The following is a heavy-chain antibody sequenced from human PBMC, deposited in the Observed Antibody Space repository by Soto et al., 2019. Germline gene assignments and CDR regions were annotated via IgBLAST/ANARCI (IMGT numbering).Heavy chain of an antibody. CDR3: AHSSGSYCSGGSCYSWDWFDP. Sequence: SGPTLVNPTQTLTLTCTFSGFSLSTSGVGVGWIRQPPGKALEWLALIYWNDDKRYSPSLKSRLTITKDTSKNQVVLTMTNVDPVDTATYYCAHSSGSYCSGGSCYSWDWFDPWGQGTLVTVSS. V-gene: IGHV2-5*01. J-gene: IGHJ5*02. CDR2: IYWNDDK. CDR1: GFSLSTSGVG. D-gene: IGHD2-15*01.